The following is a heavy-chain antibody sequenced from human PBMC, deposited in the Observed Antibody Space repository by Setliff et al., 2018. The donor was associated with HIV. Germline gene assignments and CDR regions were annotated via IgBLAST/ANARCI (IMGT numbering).Heavy chain of an antibody. J-gene: IGHJ6*03. V-gene: IGHV3-11*04. CDR2: ISTSGSPI. Sequence: GGSLRLSCAASGFTFSDYYMSWIRQAPGKGLEWVSFISTSGSPIYYADSVKGRFTISRDNAKNSLYLQMHSLRAEDTAIYYCAKMTPSYYFYMDVWGQGTTVTVSS. CDR3: AKMTPSYYFYMDV. CDR1: GFTFSDYY. D-gene: IGHD2-15*01.